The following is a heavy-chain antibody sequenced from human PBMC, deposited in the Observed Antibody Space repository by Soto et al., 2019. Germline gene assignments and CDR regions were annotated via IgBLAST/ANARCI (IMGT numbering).Heavy chain of an antibody. CDR3: ARDERITIFGVVIEGDWFDT. CDR2: IKQDGSEK. Sequence: GGSLRLSCAASGFTFSSYWMSWVRQAPGKGLEWVANIKQDGSEKYYVDSVKGRFTISRDNAKNSLYLQMNSLRAEDTAVYYCARDERITIFGVVIEGDWFDTWGQGTLVTVSS. CDR1: GFTFSSYW. V-gene: IGHV3-7*01. J-gene: IGHJ5*02. D-gene: IGHD3-3*01.